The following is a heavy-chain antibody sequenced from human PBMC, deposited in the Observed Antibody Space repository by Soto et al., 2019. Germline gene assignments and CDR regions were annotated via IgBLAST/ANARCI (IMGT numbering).Heavy chain of an antibody. J-gene: IGHJ4*02. CDR3: AKYSEAGYSSGWYDY. Sequence: VKVSCKASGGTFSSYAISWVRPAPGQGLEWMGGIIPIFGTANYAQKFQGRVTITADESTSTAYMELSSLRSEDTAVYYCAKYSEAGYSSGWYDYWGQGTLVTVSS. D-gene: IGHD6-19*01. CDR1: GGTFSSYA. V-gene: IGHV1-69*13. CDR2: IIPIFGTA.